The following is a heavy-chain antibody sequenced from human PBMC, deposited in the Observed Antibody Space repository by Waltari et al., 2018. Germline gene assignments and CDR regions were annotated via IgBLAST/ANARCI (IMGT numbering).Heavy chain of an antibody. Sequence: QVQLQESGQGLVKPSGTLSPTCAVSGDSTRCNSWWSWVRQSPEKGLEWIGQVYHSGKTHYNPSLQSRVTISVDKPKNQFSLNLNSVTAADTAVYYCAGDRAIGLFFDYWGRGTLVTVSS. CDR3: AGDRAIGLFFDY. CDR1: GDSTRCNSW. J-gene: IGHJ4*02. D-gene: IGHD2-2*01. CDR2: VYHSGKT. V-gene: IGHV4-4*02.